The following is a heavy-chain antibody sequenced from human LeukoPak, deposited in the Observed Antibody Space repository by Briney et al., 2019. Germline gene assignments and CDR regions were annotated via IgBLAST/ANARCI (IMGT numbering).Heavy chain of an antibody. CDR3: ARESVTMVRGVFDY. J-gene: IGHJ4*02. D-gene: IGHD3-10*01. V-gene: IGHV3-53*01. Sequence: GGSLRLSCTVSGFTVSSNSMSWVRQAPGKGLDWVSFIYSDNTHYSDSVKGRFTISRDNAKNSLYLQMNSLRAEDTAVYYCARESVTMVRGVFDYWGQGTLVTVSS. CDR2: IYSDNT. CDR1: GFTVSSNS.